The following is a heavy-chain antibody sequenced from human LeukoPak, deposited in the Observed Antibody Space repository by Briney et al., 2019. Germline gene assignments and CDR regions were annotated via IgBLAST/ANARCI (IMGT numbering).Heavy chain of an antibody. CDR2: TSSSGSNI. CDR1: GFTFSNFR. D-gene: IGHD3-9*01. Sequence: GGSLRLSCAASGFTFSNFRMNWVRQAPGKGLECVSYTSSSGSNIFYAESVKGRFTISRDNAKNSLYLQMNSLTDEDTAVYYCARAADTGFYYWRQETLVTVSS. J-gene: IGHJ4*02. CDR3: ARAADTGFYY. V-gene: IGHV3-48*02.